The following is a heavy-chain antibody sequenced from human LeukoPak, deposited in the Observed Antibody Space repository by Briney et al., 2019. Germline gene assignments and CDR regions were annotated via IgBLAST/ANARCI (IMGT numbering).Heavy chain of an antibody. CDR2: IFTSGDT. J-gene: IGHJ3*02. V-gene: IGHV4-4*07. Sequence: SETLSLTCTVSGASISTSYWSWIRKPAGKGLEWIGRIFTSGDTNYNPSLKSRVTMSVDTSKNQFSLKLSSVTAADTAVYFCARGPYSYDSSGAFDIWGQGTMVTVSS. CDR3: ARGPYSYDSSGAFDI. D-gene: IGHD3-22*01. CDR1: GASISTSY.